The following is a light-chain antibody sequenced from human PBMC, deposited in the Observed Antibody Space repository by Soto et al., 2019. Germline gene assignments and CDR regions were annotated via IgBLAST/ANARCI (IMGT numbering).Light chain of an antibody. V-gene: IGLV1-40*01. CDR2: GNN. CDR3: QSYDSSLSGYV. CDR1: SSNIGAGYD. Sequence: QSVLTQPPSVSGAPGQRVTISCTGSSSNIGAGYDVHWYQQLPGTAPTLLIYGNNNRPSGVPDRFSGSKSGTSASLAITGLQAEDEADYNCQSYDSSLSGYVFGTGTKLTVL. J-gene: IGLJ1*01.